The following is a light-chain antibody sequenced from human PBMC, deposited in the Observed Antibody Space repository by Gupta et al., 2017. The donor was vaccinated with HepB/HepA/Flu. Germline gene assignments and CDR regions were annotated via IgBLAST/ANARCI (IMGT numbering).Light chain of an antibody. J-gene: IGLJ2*01. Sequence: SYELTQPPSVSVSPGQTARSTCSGDALPKQFAYWYQQKPGQAPVMVIYRDRERPSGIPERFSGSSSGTTVTLTISGVQAEDEADYYCQSADISGSYVVFGGGTKLTVL. CDR1: ALPKQF. CDR3: QSADISGSYVV. V-gene: IGLV3-25*03. CDR2: RDR.